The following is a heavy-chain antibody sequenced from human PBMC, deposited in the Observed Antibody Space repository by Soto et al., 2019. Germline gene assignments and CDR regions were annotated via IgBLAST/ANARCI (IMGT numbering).Heavy chain of an antibody. CDR1: GGSFSGYY. Sequence: KPSETLSLTCAVYGGSFSGYYWSWIRQPPGKGLEWIGEINHSGSTNYNPSLKSRVTISVDTSKNQFSLKLSSVTAADTAVYYCARCVVSRYAFDIWGQGTMVTVSS. CDR3: ARCVVSRYAFDI. CDR2: INHSGST. J-gene: IGHJ3*02. V-gene: IGHV4-34*01.